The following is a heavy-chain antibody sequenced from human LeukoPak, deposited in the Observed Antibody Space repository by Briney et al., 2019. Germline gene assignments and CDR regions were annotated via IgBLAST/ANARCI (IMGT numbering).Heavy chain of an antibody. D-gene: IGHD4-23*01. V-gene: IGHV3-11*04. CDR2: TNSSGSTI. J-gene: IGHJ2*01. CDR1: GFTFSDYY. CDR3: AADYGGNPEGRMNFDL. Sequence: GGSLRLSCAASGFTFSDYYMSWIRQAPGKGLEWVSYTNSSGSTIYYADSVKGRFTISRDNAKNSLYLQMNSLRAEDTAVYYCAADYGGNPEGRMNFDLWGRGTLVTVSS.